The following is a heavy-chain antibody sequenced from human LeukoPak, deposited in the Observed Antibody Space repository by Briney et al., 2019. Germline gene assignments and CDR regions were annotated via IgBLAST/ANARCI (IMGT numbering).Heavy chain of an antibody. Sequence: GGSLRLSCAASGFTFSSYTMNWVRQAPGKGLEWVSSISSSSSNIYYADSVKGRFTISRDNSKNALYLQMTSLRPEDSAVYYCVSPVFINYWGQGTLVTVSS. CDR1: GFTFSSYT. CDR3: VSPVFINY. V-gene: IGHV3-21*01. D-gene: IGHD1-14*01. J-gene: IGHJ4*01. CDR2: ISSSSSNI.